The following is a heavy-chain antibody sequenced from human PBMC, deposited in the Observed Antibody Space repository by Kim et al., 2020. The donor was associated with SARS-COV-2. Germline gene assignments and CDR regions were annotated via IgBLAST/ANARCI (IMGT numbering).Heavy chain of an antibody. CDR2: YT. Sequence: YTFYDDSVKGRFTISRDNAKNALYLQMNSLRPEDTAVYYCARDPGPDEDYWGQGTLVTVSS. CDR3: ARDPGPDEDY. V-gene: IGHV3-21*01. J-gene: IGHJ4*02.